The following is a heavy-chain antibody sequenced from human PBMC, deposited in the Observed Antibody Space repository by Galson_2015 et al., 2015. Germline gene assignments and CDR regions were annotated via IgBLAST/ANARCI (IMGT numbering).Heavy chain of an antibody. D-gene: IGHD3-22*01. J-gene: IGHJ4*02. Sequence: ALRLSCAASGFTFSKYAMSWVRQAPGKGLEWVSVITGGGGATYYADSVKGRFIISRDNSKNTLYLQMNSLRAEDTAVYYCAKGYNYDTSDYYWSFDYWGQGTLVTVSA. CDR2: ITGGGGAT. V-gene: IGHV3-23*01. CDR1: GFTFSKYA. CDR3: AKGYNYDTSDYYWSFDY.